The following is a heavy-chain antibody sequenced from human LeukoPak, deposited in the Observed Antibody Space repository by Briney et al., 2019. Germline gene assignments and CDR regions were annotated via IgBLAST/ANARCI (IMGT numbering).Heavy chain of an antibody. J-gene: IGHJ6*03. Sequence: ARGSLRLSCAASGFTFSSHGMHWVRQAPGKGLEWVAFIRYDGTNKYYADSMKGRFNISRDNFKNTLYLQMNSLKTEDTAVYYCTRRAGITGTTQNPDYYYYYMGVWGKGTTVTVSS. D-gene: IGHD1-7*01. CDR3: TRRAGITGTTQNPDYYYYYMGV. CDR2: IRYDGTNK. V-gene: IGHV3-30*02. CDR1: GFTFSSHG.